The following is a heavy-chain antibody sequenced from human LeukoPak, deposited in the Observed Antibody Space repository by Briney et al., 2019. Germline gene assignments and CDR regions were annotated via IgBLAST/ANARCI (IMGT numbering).Heavy chain of an antibody. V-gene: IGHV4-59*08. CDR2: IYSSGST. CDR3: ARHSGLLYFDY. CDR1: GGSISSYY. D-gene: IGHD3-10*01. Sequence: SSETLSLTCTVSGGSISSYYRSWIRQPPGKGLEWIAFIYSSGSTNYNPSLKSRVTISVDTSKNQFSLRLSAVAAADTAVYYCARHSGLLYFDYWGQGNLVTVSS. J-gene: IGHJ4*02.